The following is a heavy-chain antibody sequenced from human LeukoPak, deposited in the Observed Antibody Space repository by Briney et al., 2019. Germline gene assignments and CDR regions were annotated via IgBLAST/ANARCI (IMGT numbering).Heavy chain of an antibody. CDR1: GFIFNKHA. CDR2: LSGSGSST. CDR3: AKWKYSSSGLDDY. V-gene: IGHV3-23*01. J-gene: IGHJ4*02. D-gene: IGHD6-6*01. Sequence: GGSLRLSCVVSGFIFNKHAMSWVRQTPGKGLEWVSGLSGSGSSTDYADSVKGRFTVSRDNSKNTLFLQMNSLRAEDTAIYYCAKWKYSSSGLDDYWGQGTLVTVSS.